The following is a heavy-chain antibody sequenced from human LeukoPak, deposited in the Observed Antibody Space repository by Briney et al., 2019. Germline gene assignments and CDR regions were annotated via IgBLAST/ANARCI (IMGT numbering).Heavy chain of an antibody. V-gene: IGHV1-18*01. J-gene: IGHJ6*02. Sequence: ASVKVSCKASGYTFTSYGISWVRQAAGQGLEWMGWISAYNGNTNYAQKLQGRVTMTTDTSTSTAYMELRSLRSDYTAVYYCASFSIYYYYGMDVWGQGTTVTVSS. D-gene: IGHD3-16*02. CDR3: ASFSIYYYYGMDV. CDR1: GYTFTSYG. CDR2: ISAYNGNT.